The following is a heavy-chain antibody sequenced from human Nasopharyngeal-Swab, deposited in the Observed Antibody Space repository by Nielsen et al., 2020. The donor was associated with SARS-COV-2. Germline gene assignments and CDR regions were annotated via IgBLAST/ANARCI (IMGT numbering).Heavy chain of an antibody. CDR1: GFTFSDYY. D-gene: IGHD6-19*01. J-gene: IGHJ5*02. CDR2: ISSSGSTI. Sequence: GGSLRLSCAASGFTFSDYYMSWIRQAPGKGLEWVSYISSSGSTIYYADSVRGRFTTSRDNAKNSLYLQMNSLRAEDTAVYYCARVGGGSGWYSNWFDPWGQGTLVTVSS. V-gene: IGHV3-11*04. CDR3: ARVGGGSGWYSNWFDP.